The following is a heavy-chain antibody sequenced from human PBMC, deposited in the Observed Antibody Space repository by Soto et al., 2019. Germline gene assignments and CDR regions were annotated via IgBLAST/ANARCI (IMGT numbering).Heavy chain of an antibody. J-gene: IGHJ4*02. V-gene: IGHV4-34*01. CDR3: ARGRGIVVVPAAYAY. D-gene: IGHD2-2*01. Sequence: RILHPQRKELEWIGEINHSGRTTYNPSLKSRVTISVDTSKNQFSLKLSSVTAADTAVYFCARGRGIVVVPAAYAYWVKGTLVTVSS. CDR2: INHSGRT.